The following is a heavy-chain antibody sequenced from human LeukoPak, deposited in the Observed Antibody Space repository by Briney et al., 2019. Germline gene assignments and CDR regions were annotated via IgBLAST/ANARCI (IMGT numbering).Heavy chain of an antibody. V-gene: IGHV1-46*01. J-gene: IGHJ6*03. D-gene: IGHD1-1*01. CDR2: INPSGGST. Sequence: ASVKVSCKASGYTFTSYYMHWVRQAPGQGLEWMGIINPSGGSTSYAQKFQGRVTMTRDTSINTAYMELSRLRSDDTAVYYCARDYTSWSPGYLYYYMDVWGKGTPVTVSS. CDR1: GYTFTSYY. CDR3: ARDYTSWSPGYLYYYMDV.